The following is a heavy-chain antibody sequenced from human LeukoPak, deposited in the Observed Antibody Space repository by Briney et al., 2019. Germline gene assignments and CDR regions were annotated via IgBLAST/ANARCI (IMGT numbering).Heavy chain of an antibody. D-gene: IGHD3-22*01. V-gene: IGHV3-23*01. CDR2: ITGSDGAT. J-gene: IGHJ4*02. CDR1: GFTFSSYA. Sequence: GGSLRLSCAASGFTFSSYAMNWVRQAAGKGLEWVSSITGSDGATVYADSVKGRFTITRDNSKNTLYLLMDNQGAEGPAGYYFAKGGGAHYDTSGYLTSWGQGALVTVSS. CDR3: AKGGGAHYDTSGYLTS.